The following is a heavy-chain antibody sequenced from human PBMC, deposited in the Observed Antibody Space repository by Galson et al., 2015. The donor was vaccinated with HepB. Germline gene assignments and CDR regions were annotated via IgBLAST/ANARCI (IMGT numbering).Heavy chain of an antibody. V-gene: IGHV1-2*06. J-gene: IGHJ4*02. D-gene: IGHD6-13*01. CDR2: INPNSGGT. Sequence: SVKVSCKASGYTFTGYYMHWVRQAPGQGLEWMGRINPNSGGTNYAQKFQGRVTMTRDTSISTAYMELSRLRSDDTAVYYCAGPPRRLAAAGTAFDYWGQGTLVTVSS. CDR1: GYTFTGYY. CDR3: AGPPRRLAAAGTAFDY.